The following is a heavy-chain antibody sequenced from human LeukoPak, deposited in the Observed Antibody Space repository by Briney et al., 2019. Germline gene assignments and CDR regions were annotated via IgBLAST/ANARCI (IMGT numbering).Heavy chain of an antibody. CDR2: IYYSGST. D-gene: IGHD3-3*01. CDR1: GGSISSYY. J-gene: IGHJ4*02. Sequence: SETLSLTCTVSGGSISSYYWSWIRQPPGKGLEWIGHIYYSGSTNYNPSLKSRVTISVDTSKNQFSLKLSSVTAADTAVYYCARGPEDFWSGYYPFDYWGQGTLVTVSS. V-gene: IGHV4-59*01. CDR3: ARGPEDFWSGYYPFDY.